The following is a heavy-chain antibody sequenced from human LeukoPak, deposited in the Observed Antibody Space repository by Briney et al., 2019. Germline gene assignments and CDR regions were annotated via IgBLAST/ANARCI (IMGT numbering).Heavy chain of an antibody. Sequence: GESLKISCKGSGYSFTSYWIGWVRQMPGKGLEWMGIIYPGDSDTRYSPSFQGQITISADKSISTAYLQWSSLKASDTAMYYCARRTTYCGGDCYDAFDIWGQGTMVTVSS. D-gene: IGHD2-21*02. CDR1: GYSFTSYW. V-gene: IGHV5-51*01. CDR2: IYPGDSDT. J-gene: IGHJ3*02. CDR3: ARRTTYCGGDCYDAFDI.